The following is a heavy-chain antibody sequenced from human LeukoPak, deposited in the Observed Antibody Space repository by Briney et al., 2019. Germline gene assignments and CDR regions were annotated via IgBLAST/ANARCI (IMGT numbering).Heavy chain of an antibody. Sequence: SETLSLTCAVSGGSISSSNWWSWVRQPPGKGLEWIGEIYHTGSTNYNPSLRSRVTISVDMSKNQFSLRLNSVTAADTAVYYCARHVKDLYYYYYYMDVWGKGTTVTVSS. CDR1: GGSISSSNW. CDR3: ARHVKDLYYYYYYMDV. D-gene: IGHD3-10*02. CDR2: IYHTGST. V-gene: IGHV4-4*02. J-gene: IGHJ6*03.